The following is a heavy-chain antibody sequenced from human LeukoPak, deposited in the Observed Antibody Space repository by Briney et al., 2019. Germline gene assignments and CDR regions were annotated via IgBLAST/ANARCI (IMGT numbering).Heavy chain of an antibody. CDR1: GYSISSGYY. J-gene: IGHJ4*02. Sequence: SETLSLTCAVSGYSISSGYYWGWIRQPPGKGLERIGSIYHSGSTYYNPSLKSRVTISVDTSKNQFSLKLSSVTAADTAVYYCASFLSGSYPDYWGQGTLVTVSS. CDR3: ASFLSGSYPDY. V-gene: IGHV4-38-2*01. D-gene: IGHD1-26*01. CDR2: IYHSGST.